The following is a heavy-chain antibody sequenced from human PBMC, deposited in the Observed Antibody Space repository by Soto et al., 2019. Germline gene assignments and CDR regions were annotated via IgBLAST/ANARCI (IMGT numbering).Heavy chain of an antibody. V-gene: IGHV4-39*01. CDR3: ARSPWTIVGSSARLAWFDR. CDR2: IYYSGST. D-gene: IGHD2-2*01. CDR1: GGSISSSSYY. Sequence: SETLSLTCTVSGGSISSSSYYWGWIRQPPGKGLEWIGSIYYSGSTYYNPSLKSRVTISVDTSKNQFSLKLSSVTAADTAVYYCARSPWTIVGSSARLAWFDRWGQGTLVTVSS. J-gene: IGHJ5*02.